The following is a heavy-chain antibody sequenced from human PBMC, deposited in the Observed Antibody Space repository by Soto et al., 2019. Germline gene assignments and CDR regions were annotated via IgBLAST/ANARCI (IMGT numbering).Heavy chain of an antibody. CDR2: ISSSSTTI. Sequence: GGSLRLSCAASGFTFSSYSMNWVRQAPGKGLEWVSYISSSSTTIYYADSVKGRFTISRDNAKNSLYLQMNSLRAEDTAVYYCARSLGIAGPWGFWGQGTLVTVSS. D-gene: IGHD6-13*01. CDR1: GFTFSSYS. J-gene: IGHJ4*02. CDR3: ARSLGIAGPWGF. V-gene: IGHV3-48*01.